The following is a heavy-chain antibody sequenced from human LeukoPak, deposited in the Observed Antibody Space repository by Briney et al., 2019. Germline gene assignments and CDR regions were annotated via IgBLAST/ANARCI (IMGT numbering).Heavy chain of an antibody. CDR1: GGSISRYY. J-gene: IGHJ4*02. CDR2: IYYSGSA. V-gene: IGHV4-59*01. CDR3: ARVTGYMVEDYFDY. D-gene: IGHD6-13*01. Sequence: PSETLSLTCTVSGGSISRYYWSWIRQPPGKGLEWIGYIYYSGSANYHPSLKSRVTISVDTSKNRFSLRLSSVTAADTAVYYCARVTGYMVEDYFDYWGQGTLVTVSS.